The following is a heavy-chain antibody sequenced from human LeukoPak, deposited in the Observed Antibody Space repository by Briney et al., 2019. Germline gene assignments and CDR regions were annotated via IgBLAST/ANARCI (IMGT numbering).Heavy chain of an antibody. CDR3: AKDLGGAGSYYWSAFDV. J-gene: IGHJ3*01. V-gene: IGHV3-23*01. CDR1: GFTFSSFV. Sequence: GGFLRLSCAASGFTFSSFVMSWVRQAPGQGLEWVSGMSASGYSKYYGVSVKGRFTISRDNSKNTLYLQMDSLRVEDTAIYYCAKDLGGAGSYYWSAFDVWGQGTTVTVSS. CDR2: MSASGYSK. D-gene: IGHD3-10*01.